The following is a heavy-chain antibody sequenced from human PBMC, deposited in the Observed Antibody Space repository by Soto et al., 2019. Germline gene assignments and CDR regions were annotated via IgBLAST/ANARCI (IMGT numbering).Heavy chain of an antibody. V-gene: IGHV3-30-3*01. CDR3: ARDSPGYSEDDYFDY. Sequence: QVQLVESGGGVVQPGRSLRLSCAASGFTFSSYAMHWVRQAPGKGLEWVAVISYDGSNKYYADSVKGRFTISRDNSKNTLVLQMNSLRAEDKAVFYCARDSPGYSEDDYFDYWGQGTLVTVSS. CDR2: ISYDGSNK. J-gene: IGHJ4*02. CDR1: GFTFSSYA. D-gene: IGHD5-18*01.